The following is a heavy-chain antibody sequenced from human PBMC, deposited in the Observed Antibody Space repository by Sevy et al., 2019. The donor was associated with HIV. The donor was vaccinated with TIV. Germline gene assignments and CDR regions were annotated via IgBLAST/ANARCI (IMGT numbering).Heavy chain of an antibody. V-gene: IGHV3-30*04. Sequence: GGSLRLSCEASGFTFSSYAMHWVRQAPGKGLEWVAVISYDEIHKDYADSVKGRFTISRDISKNTLYLQMNSLRAEDTAVYYCARDLPDLLPWELSRGSDYWGQGTLVTVSS. D-gene: IGHD1-26*01. CDR3: ARDLPDLLPWELSRGSDY. CDR2: ISYDEIHK. J-gene: IGHJ4*02. CDR1: GFTFSSYA.